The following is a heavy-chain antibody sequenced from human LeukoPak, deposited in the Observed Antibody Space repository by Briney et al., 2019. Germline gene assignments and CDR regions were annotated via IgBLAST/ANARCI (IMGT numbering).Heavy chain of an antibody. D-gene: IGHD6-13*01. Sequence: PGGSLRLSCAASGFIFSSYSMNWVRQAPGKGLEWVSSISGSSTYIYSANSLKGRFSISRDNAKNSLYLQMNSLRAEDTAVYFCARASLSEIIAAEAFFDSWGQGTLVTVSS. CDR3: ARASLSEIIAAEAFFDS. J-gene: IGHJ4*02. CDR1: GFIFSSYS. CDR2: ISGSSTYI. V-gene: IGHV3-21*01.